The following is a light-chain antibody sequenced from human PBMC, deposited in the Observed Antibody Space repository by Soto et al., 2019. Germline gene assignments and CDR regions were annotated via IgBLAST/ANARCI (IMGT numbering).Light chain of an antibody. Sequence: DIQMTQSPSSLSASLGDRVTISCRASQRISTYLNWFQQIPGKAPNLLIYAASTLQSGVPSRFSVSGSGTDFTLTISSLQPEDFATYYCQQSYTAPFTFGPGTQVDIK. V-gene: IGKV1-39*01. J-gene: IGKJ3*01. CDR3: QQSYTAPFT. CDR2: AAS. CDR1: QRISTY.